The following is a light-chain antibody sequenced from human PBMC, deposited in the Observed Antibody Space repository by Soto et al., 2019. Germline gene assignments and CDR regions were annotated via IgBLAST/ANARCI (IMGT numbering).Light chain of an antibody. CDR1: QSVSSY. J-gene: IGKJ5*01. CDR3: QQRSNWPPIT. Sequence: EIALTQSPATLCLCPGERAALSCLASQSVSSYSAWYQQKPGQAPRLLIYDASNRATGIPARFSGSGSGTDFTLTISSLEPEDFAVYYCQQRSNWPPITFGQGTRLEIK. CDR2: DAS. V-gene: IGKV3-11*01.